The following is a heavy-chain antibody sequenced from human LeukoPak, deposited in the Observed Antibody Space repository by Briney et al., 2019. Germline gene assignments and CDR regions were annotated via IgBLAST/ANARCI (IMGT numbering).Heavy chain of an antibody. CDR2: ISGSGGST. D-gene: IGHD3-9*01. V-gene: IGHV3-23*01. CDR1: GFTFSSYA. CDR3: AKDAVLRYFDWLPLDY. J-gene: IGHJ4*02. Sequence: GGSLRLSCAASGFTFSSYAMSWVRQAPGKGLEWVSAISGSGGSTYYADPVKGRFTISRDNSKNTLYLQRNSLRAEDTAVYYCAKDAVLRYFDWLPLDYWGQGTLVTVSS.